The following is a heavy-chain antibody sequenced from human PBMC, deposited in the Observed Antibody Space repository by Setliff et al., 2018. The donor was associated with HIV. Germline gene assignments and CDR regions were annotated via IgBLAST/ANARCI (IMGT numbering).Heavy chain of an antibody. V-gene: IGHV4-39*01. Sequence: SETLSLTCTVSGGSISSSSYYWGWIRQPPGKGLEWIGTIYYSGNTYYNPSLKSRVTISVDTSKNQISLKLSSVTAADTAAYYCASHLPPYSGNFDYWGHGTLVTVSS. CDR2: IYYSGNT. CDR1: GGSISSSSYY. D-gene: IGHD1-26*01. CDR3: ASHLPPYSGNFDY. J-gene: IGHJ4*01.